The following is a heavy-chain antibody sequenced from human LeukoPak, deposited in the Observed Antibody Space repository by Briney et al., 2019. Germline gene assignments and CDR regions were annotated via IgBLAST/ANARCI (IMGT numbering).Heavy chain of an antibody. V-gene: IGHV3-9*01. CDR3: AKDGNGYCSSTSCPHWYFDL. D-gene: IGHD2-2*01. Sequence: GGSLRLSCAASGFTFDDYAMHWVRQAPGKGLEWVSGISWNSGSIGYADSVKGRFTISRDNAKNSLYLQMNSLRAEDTALYYCAKDGNGYCSSTSCPHWYFDLWGRGTLVTVSS. J-gene: IGHJ2*01. CDR1: GFTFDDYA. CDR2: ISWNSGSI.